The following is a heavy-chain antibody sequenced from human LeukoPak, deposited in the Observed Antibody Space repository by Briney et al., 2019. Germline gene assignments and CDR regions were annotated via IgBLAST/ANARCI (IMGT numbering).Heavy chain of an antibody. CDR1: GFSLRTRGMC. D-gene: IGHD3-22*01. V-gene: IGHV2-70*11. CDR3: ARIRYYYDSSGYYYLDY. Sequence: SGPTLVNPTQTLTLTCTFSGFSLRTRGMCVSWIRQPPGKALEWLARIDWDDDKYYSTSLKTRLTISKDTSKNQVVLTMTNMDPVDTATYYCARIRYYYDSSGYYYLDYWGQGTLVTVSS. CDR2: IDWDDDK. J-gene: IGHJ4*02.